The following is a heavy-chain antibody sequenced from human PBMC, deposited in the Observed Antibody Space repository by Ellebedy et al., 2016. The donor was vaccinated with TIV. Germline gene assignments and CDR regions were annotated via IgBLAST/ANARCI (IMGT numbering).Heavy chain of an antibody. Sequence: GGSLRLXCAASGFTFSSYGMHWVRQAPGKGLEWVAVISYDGSNKYYADSVKGRFTISRDNSKNTLYLQMNSLRAEDTAVYYCARDREIWATGTNYYGMDVWGQGTTVTVSS. V-gene: IGHV3-30*03. CDR2: ISYDGSNK. CDR3: ARDREIWATGTNYYGMDV. CDR1: GFTFSSYG. J-gene: IGHJ6*02. D-gene: IGHD3-16*01.